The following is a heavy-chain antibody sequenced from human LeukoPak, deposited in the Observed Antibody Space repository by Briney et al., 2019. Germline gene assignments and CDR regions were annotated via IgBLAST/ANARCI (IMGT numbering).Heavy chain of an antibody. J-gene: IGHJ4*02. CDR2: INHSGST. V-gene: IGHV4-34*01. Sequence: SETLSLTCAVYGGSFSGYYWSWIRQPPGKGLEWIGEINHSGSTTYNPSLKSRVTISVATSNNQFSLRLSSVTAADTAVYYCARGILHGYSYGPLDYWGQGTLVTVSS. CDR3: ARGILHGYSYGPLDY. D-gene: IGHD5-18*01. CDR1: GGSFSGYY.